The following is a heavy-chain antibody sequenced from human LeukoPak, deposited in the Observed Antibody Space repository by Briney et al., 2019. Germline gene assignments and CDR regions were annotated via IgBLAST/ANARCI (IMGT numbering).Heavy chain of an antibody. V-gene: IGHV3-53*01. D-gene: IGHD6-13*01. CDR1: GFTVSSNY. CDR3: AKGVSSSWYFDY. J-gene: IGHJ4*02. CDR2: IYSGGST. Sequence: GGSLRLSCAASGFTVSSNYMSWVRQAPGKGLEWVSVIYSGGSTYYADSVKGRFTISRDNSKNTLYLQMNSLRAEDTAVYYCAKGVSSSWYFDYWGQGTLVTVSS.